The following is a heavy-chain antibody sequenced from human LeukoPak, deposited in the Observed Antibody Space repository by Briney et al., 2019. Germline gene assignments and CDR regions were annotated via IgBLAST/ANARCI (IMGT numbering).Heavy chain of an antibody. V-gene: IGHV3-21*01. Sequence: PGGCLRLSCAASGFSFSSYTMNWVRQAPGKGLEWVSIISSSSSYIYYADSVKGRFTISRDNAKNALYLQMNSLRVEDTAVYYCARDGRCGGDCYASWGEGTFVPVSS. CDR1: GFSFSSYT. CDR3: ARDGRCGGDCYAS. J-gene: IGHJ4*02. CDR2: ISSSSSYI. D-gene: IGHD2-21*02.